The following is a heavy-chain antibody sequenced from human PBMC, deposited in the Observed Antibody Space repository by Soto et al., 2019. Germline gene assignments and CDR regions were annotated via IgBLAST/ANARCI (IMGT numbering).Heavy chain of an antibody. CDR3: ARDGGGAVGAAGYFDY. CDR1: GFTLSSYW. Sequence: GGSLRLSCAASGFTLSSYWMSWVRQAPGKGLEWVATIKQDGSEKYYVDSVKGRVTISRDNAKNSRYLQMNSLRVEDAAVYYCARDGGGAVGAAGYFDYWGQGTLVTVSS. D-gene: IGHD2-15*01. CDR2: IKQDGSEK. J-gene: IGHJ4*02. V-gene: IGHV3-7*03.